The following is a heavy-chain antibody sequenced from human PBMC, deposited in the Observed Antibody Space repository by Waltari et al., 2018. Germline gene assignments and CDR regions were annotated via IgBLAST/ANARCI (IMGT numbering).Heavy chain of an antibody. D-gene: IGHD6-13*01. V-gene: IGHV3-30*03. Sequence: VQLVESGGGVVQPGRSLRLSCAASGFTFSSNGMHWVRQAPGKGLEWVAVISYDGSNKYYADSVKGRFTISRDNSKNTLYLQMNSLRAEDTAVYYCAADAAASGLFDYWGQGTLVTVSS. CDR1: GFTFSSNG. CDR3: AADAAASGLFDY. CDR2: ISYDGSNK. J-gene: IGHJ4*02.